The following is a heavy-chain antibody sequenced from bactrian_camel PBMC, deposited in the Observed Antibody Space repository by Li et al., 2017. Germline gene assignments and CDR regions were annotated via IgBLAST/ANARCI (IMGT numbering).Heavy chain of an antibody. Sequence: HVQLVESGGGSVQAGGSLRLACAAAKYGYSLYCLGWFRQAPGKEREGVAALDSSGETTYADSVKGRFTISRDNAKNTLYLQLNSLKIEDTAMYYCASGTFSASTVVRGLSFDYGMDYWGKGTQVTVS. CDR1: KYGYSLYC. V-gene: IGHV3S53*01. J-gene: IGHJ7*01. D-gene: IGHD6*01. CDR2: LDSSGET.